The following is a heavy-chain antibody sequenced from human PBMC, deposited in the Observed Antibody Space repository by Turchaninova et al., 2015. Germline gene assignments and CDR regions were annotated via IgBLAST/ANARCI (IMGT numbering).Heavy chain of an antibody. Sequence: LVESGRGLVKPGGSLRLSCAASGFTFSNAWMSWVRQAQGKGLEWVGRIKSKTDGGTTDYAAPVKGRFTTPRDDSKNTLYLQMNSLKTEDTAVYYCTTPITIFGVAKRDYWGQGTLVTVSS. CDR1: GFTFSNAW. CDR2: IKSKTDGGTT. CDR3: TTPITIFGVAKRDY. D-gene: IGHD3-3*01. V-gene: IGHV3-15*01. J-gene: IGHJ4*02.